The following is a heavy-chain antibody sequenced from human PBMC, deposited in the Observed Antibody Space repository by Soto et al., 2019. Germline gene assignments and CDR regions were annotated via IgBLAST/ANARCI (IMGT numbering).Heavy chain of an antibody. V-gene: IGHV3-21*01. CDR2: ISSSSSYI. CDR1: GFTFSSYS. D-gene: IGHD3-16*02. Sequence: PGGSLRLSCAASGFTFSSYSMNWVRQAPGKGLEWVSSISSSSSYIYYADSVKGRFTISRDNAKNSLYLQMNSLRAEDTAVYYCARDQGYDYVWGSYRQYYFDYWGQGTLVTVSS. J-gene: IGHJ4*02. CDR3: ARDQGYDYVWGSYRQYYFDY.